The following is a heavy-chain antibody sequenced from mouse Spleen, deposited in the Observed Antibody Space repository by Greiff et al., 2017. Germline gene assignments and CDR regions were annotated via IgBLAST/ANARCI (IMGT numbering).Heavy chain of an antibody. CDR2: ISYDGSN. D-gene: IGHD1-2*01. CDR1: GYSITSGYY. J-gene: IGHJ1*01. Sequence: EVQLQESGPGLVKPSQSLSLTCSVTGYSITSGYYWNWIRQFPGNKLEWMGYISYDGSNNYNPSLKNRISITRDTSKNQFFLKLNSVTTEDTATYYCASLITTATGEWYFDVWGAGTTVTVSS. CDR3: ASLITTATGEWYFDV. V-gene: IGHV3-6*01.